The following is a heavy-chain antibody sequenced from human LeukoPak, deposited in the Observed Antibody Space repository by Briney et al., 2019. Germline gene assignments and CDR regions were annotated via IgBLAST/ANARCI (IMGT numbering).Heavy chain of an antibody. D-gene: IGHD3-16*01. CDR2: ITNDGSST. Sequence: GGSLRLSCAASGLTFSSHWMHWVRQAPGKGLVWVSRITNDGSSTTYADSVKGRFTISRDNAKNMLYLQVNSLRAEDTAVYYCAKVTSEGGYFDYWGQGTLVTVS. J-gene: IGHJ4*02. CDR3: AKVTSEGGYFDY. CDR1: GLTFSSHW. V-gene: IGHV3-74*01.